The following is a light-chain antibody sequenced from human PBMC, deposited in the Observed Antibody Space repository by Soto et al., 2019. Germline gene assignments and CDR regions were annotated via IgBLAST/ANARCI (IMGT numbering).Light chain of an antibody. Sequence: DIQMTQSPSSLSASVGDRVTISCWASQDISNYVAWFQQKPGKAPESLIYAASDLQSGVPSRFSGSGHGTDFTLTITSLQPEDFATYYCQQYDIYPLTFGGGTKVEI. CDR1: QDISNY. V-gene: IGKV1-16*01. CDR2: AAS. CDR3: QQYDIYPLT. J-gene: IGKJ4*01.